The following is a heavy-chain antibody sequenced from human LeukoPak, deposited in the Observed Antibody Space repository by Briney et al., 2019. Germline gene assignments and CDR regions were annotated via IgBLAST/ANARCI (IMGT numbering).Heavy chain of an antibody. Sequence: SQTLSLTCALYGDSVSSTRAAWHWIRQSPSRGLEWLGRTYYRSKWYNDYAVSVKSRITISPDTSKNQFSLQLNSVTPEDTAVYYCARVNSWTEEPDTGFDYWGQGTLVTVSS. D-gene: IGHD1-14*01. CDR3: ARVNSWTEEPDTGFDY. CDR2: TYYRSKWYN. V-gene: IGHV6-1*01. J-gene: IGHJ4*02. CDR1: GDSVSSTRAA.